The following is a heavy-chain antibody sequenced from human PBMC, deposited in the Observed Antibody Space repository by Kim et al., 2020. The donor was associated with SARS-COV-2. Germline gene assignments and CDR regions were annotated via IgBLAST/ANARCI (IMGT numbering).Heavy chain of an antibody. V-gene: IGHV4-38-2*02. CDR3: ARVSTAMLRGYYGMDV. CDR2: GYHSGSS. CDR1: GYSISSGYQ. D-gene: IGHD5-18*01. Sequence: SETLSLTCTVSGYSISSGYQWGWIRQPPGKGLEWIGSGYHSGSSDYNPSLKSRVTISVDTSKNQFSLRLSSVTAADTAVYFCARVSTAMLRGYYGMDVWG. J-gene: IGHJ6*01.